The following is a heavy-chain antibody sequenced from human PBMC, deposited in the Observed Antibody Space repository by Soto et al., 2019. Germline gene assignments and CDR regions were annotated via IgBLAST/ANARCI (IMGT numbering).Heavy chain of an antibody. Sequence: ASVKVSCKASGYTFTSYGISWVRQAPGQGLEWMGWISAYNGNTNCAQKLQGRVTMTTDTSTSTAYMELRSLRSDDTAVYYCARESSSPWGFGSGSYFDYWGQGTLVTVSS. V-gene: IGHV1-18*01. J-gene: IGHJ4*02. CDR1: GYTFTSYG. D-gene: IGHD3-10*01. CDR3: ARESSSPWGFGSGSYFDY. CDR2: ISAYNGNT.